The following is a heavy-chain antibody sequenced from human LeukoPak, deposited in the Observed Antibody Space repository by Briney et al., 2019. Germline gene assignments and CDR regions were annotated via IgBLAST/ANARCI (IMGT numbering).Heavy chain of an antibody. CDR3: ASHSSGWYS. V-gene: IGHV3-30-3*01. CDR2: ISYDGSEK. Sequence: GGSLRLTCAASGLTFSSYPMHWVRQAPGKGLEWVAVISYDGSEKHYADPVKGRFTISRDNSKNTLYLQMSSLRAEDTAVYYCASHSSGWYSWGQGTLVTVSS. D-gene: IGHD6-19*01. CDR1: GLTFSSYP. J-gene: IGHJ4*02.